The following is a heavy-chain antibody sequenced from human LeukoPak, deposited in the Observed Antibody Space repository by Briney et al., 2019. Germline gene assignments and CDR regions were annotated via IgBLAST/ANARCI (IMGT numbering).Heavy chain of an antibody. D-gene: IGHD3-10*01. J-gene: IGHJ4*02. V-gene: IGHV3-30*02. CDR3: AKSTVRGVTHFDY. CDR2: IRYDGSNK. Sequence: GGSLRLSCAASGFTFSSYGMHWVRQAPGKGLEWVAFIRYDGSNKYYADSVKGRFTISRENSKNTLYLQMNSLRAEDTAVYYCAKSTVRGVTHFDYWGQGTLVTVSS. CDR1: GFTFSSYG.